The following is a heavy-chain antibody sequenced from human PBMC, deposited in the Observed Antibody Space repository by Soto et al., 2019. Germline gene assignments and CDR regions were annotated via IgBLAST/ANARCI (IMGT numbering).Heavy chain of an antibody. CDR1: GFSLTTSGVG. Sequence: QITLKESGPTLVKPAQTLTLTCTFSGFSLTTSGVGVGWIRQPPGKALEWLALIYWDADKRYSPSLQSRLTITKDTSKNQVVLTMTNMDPVDTATYYCVHRWGYGEMHYWVQGTLVTVSS. D-gene: IGHD4-17*01. J-gene: IGHJ4*02. V-gene: IGHV2-5*02. CDR3: VHRWGYGEMHY. CDR2: IYWDADK.